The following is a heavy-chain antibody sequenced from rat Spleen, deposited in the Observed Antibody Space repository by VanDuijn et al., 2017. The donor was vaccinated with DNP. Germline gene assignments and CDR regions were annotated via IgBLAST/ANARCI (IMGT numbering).Heavy chain of an antibody. CDR2: ISSGGST. CDR3: TRAPYGSWALDA. V-gene: IGHV2S12*01. Sequence: QVQLKESGPGLVQPSQTLSLTCTVSGFSLTSYGVNWVRQPSGKGLEWIATISSGGSTYYNSALKSRLSISRDTSKSQVFLQMDSLQTEETAIYFCTRAPYGSWALDAWGQGTSVTVSS. J-gene: IGHJ4*01. D-gene: IGHD1-3*01. CDR1: GFSLTSYG.